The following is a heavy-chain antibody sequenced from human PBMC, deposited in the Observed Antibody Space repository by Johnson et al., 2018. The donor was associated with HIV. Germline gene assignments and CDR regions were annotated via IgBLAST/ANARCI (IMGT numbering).Heavy chain of an antibody. D-gene: IGHD3-16*01. CDR3: ARDPLVEIMTNAFDI. J-gene: IGHJ3*02. Sequence: VQLVESGGGLIQPGGSLRLSCAASGFTVSSNYMNWVRQAPGNGLEWISYISSSGNTIYYANSVKGRFTISRDNAKDSLYLQMNSLRAEDTAVYYCARDPLVEIMTNAFDIWGQGTMVTVSS. CDR1: GFTVSSNY. V-gene: IGHV3-48*01. CDR2: ISSSGNTI.